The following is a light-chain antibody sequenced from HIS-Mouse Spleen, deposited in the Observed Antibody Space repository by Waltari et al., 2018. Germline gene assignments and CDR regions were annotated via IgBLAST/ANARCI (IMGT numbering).Light chain of an antibody. CDR1: SSDVGSYNL. CDR3: CSYAGSSTLV. V-gene: IGLV2-23*01. J-gene: IGLJ2*01. Sequence: QSALTQPASVSGSPGQSITISCTGTSSDVGSYNLVSWYQQHPGKAPKLMIYEGSKRRSGVSNRFSGSKSGNTASLTISGLQAEDEADYYCCSYAGSSTLVFGEGTKLTVL. CDR2: EGS.